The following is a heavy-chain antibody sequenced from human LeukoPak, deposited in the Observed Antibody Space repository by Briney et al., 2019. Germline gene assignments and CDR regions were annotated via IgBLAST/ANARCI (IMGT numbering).Heavy chain of an antibody. V-gene: IGHV3-23*01. J-gene: IGHJ4*02. CDR1: GFTFTSYP. D-gene: IGHD3-10*01. CDR2: ISRSGDDT. Sequence: GGSLRLSCAASGFTFTSYPMGWVRQAPGKGLEWVSSISRSGDDTYYADSVRGRFTISRDNSKNTLYLQMNSLRAEDTAIYYRAKDQLLGWGQGTQVTVSS. CDR3: AKDQLLG.